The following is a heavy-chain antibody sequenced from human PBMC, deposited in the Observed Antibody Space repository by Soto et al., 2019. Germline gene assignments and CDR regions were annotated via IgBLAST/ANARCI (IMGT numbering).Heavy chain of an antibody. Sequence: QVQLVQSGAEVKKPGSSVKVSCKASGGTFSSYAISWVRQAPGQGLEWMGGIIPIFGTANYAKKFQGRVTITADESTSTAYMELSSLRSEHTAVYYCARYALRFLGGVYPQGGMDVWGQGTTVTVSS. J-gene: IGHJ6*02. D-gene: IGHD3-3*01. CDR1: GGTFSSYA. CDR3: ARYALRFLGGVYPQGGMDV. CDR2: IIPIFGTA. V-gene: IGHV1-69*01.